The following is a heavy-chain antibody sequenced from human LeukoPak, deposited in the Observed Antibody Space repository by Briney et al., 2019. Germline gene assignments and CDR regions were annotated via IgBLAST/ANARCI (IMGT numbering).Heavy chain of an antibody. CDR1: GFTFSSYG. V-gene: IGHV3-30*02. CDR2: IRYDGSNK. CDR3: AYCSSTSCYGGGPFDY. Sequence: GGSLRLSCAASGFTFSSYGMHWVRRAPGKGLEWVAFIRYDGSNKYYADSVKGRFTISRDNSKNTLYLQMNSLRAEDTAVYYCAYCSSTSCYGGGPFDYWGQGTLVTVSS. D-gene: IGHD2-2*01. J-gene: IGHJ4*02.